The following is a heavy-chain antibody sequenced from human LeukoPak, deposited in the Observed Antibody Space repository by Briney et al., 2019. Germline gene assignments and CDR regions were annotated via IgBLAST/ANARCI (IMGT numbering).Heavy chain of an antibody. Sequence: GGSLRLSCAASGFTFSTYSMSWVRQAPGKGLEWVSYISGSSSTIYYADSVKGRFTISRDNAKNSLYLQMNSLRDEDTAVYYCAAASGWYFDSWGQGTLVTVSS. CDR1: GFTFSTYS. CDR3: AAASGWYFDS. J-gene: IGHJ4*02. CDR2: ISGSSSTI. V-gene: IGHV3-48*02. D-gene: IGHD6-19*01.